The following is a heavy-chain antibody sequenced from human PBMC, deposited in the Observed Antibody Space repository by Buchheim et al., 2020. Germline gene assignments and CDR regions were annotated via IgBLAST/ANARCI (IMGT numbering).Heavy chain of an antibody. D-gene: IGHD3-3*01. J-gene: IGHJ6*02. CDR3: ANFKRDDFWSGQNYYYYGMDV. V-gene: IGHV3-23*01. Sequence: EVQLLESGGGLVQPGGSLRLSCAASGFTFSSYAMSWVRQAPGKGLEWVSAISGSGGSTYYADSVKGRFTISRDNSKTTLYLQMNSLRAEDTAVYYCANFKRDDFWSGQNYYYYGMDVWGQGTT. CDR1: GFTFSSYA. CDR2: ISGSGGST.